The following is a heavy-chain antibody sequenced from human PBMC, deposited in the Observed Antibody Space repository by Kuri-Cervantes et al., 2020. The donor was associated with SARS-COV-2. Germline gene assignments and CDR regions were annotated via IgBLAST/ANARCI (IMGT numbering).Heavy chain of an antibody. CDR3: TRQTTGNTTSWFDP. CDR1: GYTFTSYG. V-gene: IGHV1-18*04. CDR2: ISAYNGNT. Sequence: ASVKVSCKASGYTFTSYGISWVRQAPGQGLEWMGWISAYNGNTNYAQKLQGRVTMTIDTSTSTAYMELSGLRSDDTAVYYCTRQTTGNTTSWFDPWGQGTLVTVSS. D-gene: IGHD1-1*01. J-gene: IGHJ5*02.